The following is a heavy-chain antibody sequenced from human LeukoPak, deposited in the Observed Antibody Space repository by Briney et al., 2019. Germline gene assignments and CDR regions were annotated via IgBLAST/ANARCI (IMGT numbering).Heavy chain of an antibody. CDR2: IWFDGSNK. D-gene: IGHD1-26*01. V-gene: IGHV3-33*01. CDR1: GFTFSNNG. Sequence: PGTSLRLSCAASGFTFSNNGMHWVRQAPDKGLEWLALIWFDGSNKYYADSVKGRFTISRDNSKKTLYLQMNSLRAEDTAVYYCGSSDASAYYQSIEYWGQGTLVTVSS. J-gene: IGHJ4*02. CDR3: GSSDASAYYQSIEY.